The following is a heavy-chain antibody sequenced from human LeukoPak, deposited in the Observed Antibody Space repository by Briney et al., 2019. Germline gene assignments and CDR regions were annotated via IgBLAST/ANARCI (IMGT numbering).Heavy chain of an antibody. CDR2: IMPLFGTA. CDR3: ARDVHGDYGSGWFDP. J-gene: IGHJ5*02. CDR1: GGTFNNSA. D-gene: IGHD4-17*01. Sequence: SVKVSCKPSGGTFNNSAISWVRQAPGQGLEWLGGIMPLFGTAAYAQKFQGRVTITKDESTRTVYLELTSLTSDGTAVYYCARDVHGDYGSGWFDPWGQGTLVSVSP. V-gene: IGHV1-69*05.